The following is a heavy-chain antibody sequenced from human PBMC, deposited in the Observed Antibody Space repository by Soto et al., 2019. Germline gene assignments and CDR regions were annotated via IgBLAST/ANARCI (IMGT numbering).Heavy chain of an antibody. J-gene: IGHJ5*02. D-gene: IGHD1-20*01. Sequence: SLRLSCAASGFTFSTYGIHWVRQAPGKGLQWLAVIWYDGGIEYYSDSVKGRFTISGDNSKNTLYLQMNSLRVEDTAVYYGARDLTGSQGWFDPWGQGTLVTVSS. V-gene: IGHV3-33*01. CDR1: GFTFSTYG. CDR3: ARDLTGSQGWFDP. CDR2: IWYDGGIE.